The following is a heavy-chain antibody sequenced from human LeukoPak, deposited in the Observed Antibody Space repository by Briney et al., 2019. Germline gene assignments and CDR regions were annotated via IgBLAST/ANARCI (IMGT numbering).Heavy chain of an antibody. CDR3: AKGDDFWSGYYHY. CDR2: IRWNSDRI. Sequence: GGSLRLSCAPSRFTFYDYAMHGVQQAPRKGLEGVSAIRWNSDRIGYAHSVKGQFTIPRENAKTSLYLQMNSLRAEDTVLYYCAKGDDFWSGYYHYWGQGNPITVSS. J-gene: IGHJ4*02. CDR1: RFTFYDYA. V-gene: IGHV3-9*01. D-gene: IGHD3-3*01.